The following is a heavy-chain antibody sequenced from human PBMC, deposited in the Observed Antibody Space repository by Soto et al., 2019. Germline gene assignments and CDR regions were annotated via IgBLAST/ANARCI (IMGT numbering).Heavy chain of an antibody. D-gene: IGHD3-22*01. Sequence: PSETLSLTCTVSGGSISTYYWSWIRQPPGKGLEWIGYIHYSGTTNYNPSLKSRVTISVDTSKNQFSLKLSSGTAADTAVYYCARGYYDSSGYYHAYRYFDLWGRGTLVTVSS. CDR1: GGSISTYY. J-gene: IGHJ2*01. CDR2: IHYSGTT. V-gene: IGHV4-59*01. CDR3: ARGYYDSSGYYHAYRYFDL.